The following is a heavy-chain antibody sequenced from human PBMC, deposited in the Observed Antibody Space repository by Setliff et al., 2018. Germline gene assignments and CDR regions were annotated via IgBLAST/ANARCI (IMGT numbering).Heavy chain of an antibody. D-gene: IGHD3-3*01. CDR3: ASDGQGNYNFWSGSYYYYGMDV. J-gene: IGHJ6*02. V-gene: IGHV1-24*01. CDR2: FDPEDGET. CDR1: GYTLTELS. Sequence: ASVKVSCKVSGYTLTELSMHWVRQAPGKGLERMGGFDPEDGETIYAQKFQGRVTMTTDTSTSTAYMELRSLRSDDTAVYYCASDGQGNYNFWSGSYYYYGMDVWGQGTTVTVSS.